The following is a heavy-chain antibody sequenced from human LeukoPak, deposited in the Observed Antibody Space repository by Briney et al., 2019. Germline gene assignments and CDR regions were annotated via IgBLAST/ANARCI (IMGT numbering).Heavy chain of an antibody. V-gene: IGHV3-7*01. J-gene: IGHJ4*02. CDR3: ARDDSSGLLFY. Sequence: GGSLRLSCAASGFTFSSYWVSWVRQAPGKGLEWVANIKQDGSEKYYVDSVKGRFTISRDNAKNSLYLQMNSLRAEDTAVYYCARDDSSGLLFYWGQGTLVTVSS. D-gene: IGHD2-21*02. CDR2: IKQDGSEK. CDR1: GFTFSSYW.